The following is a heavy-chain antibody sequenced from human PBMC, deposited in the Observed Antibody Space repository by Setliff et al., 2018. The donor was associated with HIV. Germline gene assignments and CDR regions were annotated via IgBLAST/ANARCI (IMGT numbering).Heavy chain of an antibody. V-gene: IGHV1-69*05. D-gene: IGHD4-17*01. CDR3: ARGQASNDYGVSF. CDR1: GGAFSSYA. CDR2: IIPIFGNT. J-gene: IGHJ3*01. Sequence: ASVKVSCKASGGAFSSYALSWVRQAPGQGLEWMGGIIPIFGNTRYAQRFQGRVSMTRDTSTSTVYMELSSLRSEDTAVYYCARGQASNDYGVSFWGQGTMVTVSS.